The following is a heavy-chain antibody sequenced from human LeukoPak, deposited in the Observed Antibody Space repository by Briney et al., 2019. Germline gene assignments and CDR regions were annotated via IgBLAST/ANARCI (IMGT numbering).Heavy chain of an antibody. Sequence: SETLSLTCTVSGGSISSSSYYWAWIRQPPGKGLEWIGSIDYSGSTYYNPSLRSRVTISVDTSKNQFSLNLSSVTAADTAVYYCAQGYRYGRFDYWGQGTLVTVSS. J-gene: IGHJ4*02. V-gene: IGHV4-39*07. CDR3: AQGYRYGRFDY. D-gene: IGHD5-18*01. CDR2: IDYSGST. CDR1: GGSISSSSYY.